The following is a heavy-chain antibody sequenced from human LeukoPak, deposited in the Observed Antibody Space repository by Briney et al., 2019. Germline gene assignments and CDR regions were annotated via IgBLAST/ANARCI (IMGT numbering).Heavy chain of an antibody. D-gene: IGHD3-3*01. CDR1: GYTPTELS. V-gene: IGHV1-24*01. CDR3: ATLGRITIFGVVTPLYYYYMDV. Sequence: ASVKVSCKVCGYTPTELSMHWVRQAPGKGLEWMGGFDPEDGETIYAQKFQGRVTMTEDTSTDTAYMELSSLRSEDTAVYYCATLGRITIFGVVTPLYYYYMDVWGKGTTVTVSS. CDR2: FDPEDGET. J-gene: IGHJ6*03.